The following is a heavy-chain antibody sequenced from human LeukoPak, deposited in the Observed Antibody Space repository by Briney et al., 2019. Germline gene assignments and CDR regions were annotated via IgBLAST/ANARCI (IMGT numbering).Heavy chain of an antibody. V-gene: IGHV1-46*01. CDR1: GYTFTNNY. D-gene: IGHD2-21*02. CDR2: INPSGGTT. J-gene: IGHJ3*02. CDR3: ARHCGGDCYFWAFDI. Sequence: ASVKVSCKASGYTFTNNYIHWVRQAPGQGLQWVATINPSGGTTSYAENFQGRVTVTRDTATSKVYMELSRLRSDDTAVYYCARHCGGDCYFWAFDIWGQGTMVTVSS.